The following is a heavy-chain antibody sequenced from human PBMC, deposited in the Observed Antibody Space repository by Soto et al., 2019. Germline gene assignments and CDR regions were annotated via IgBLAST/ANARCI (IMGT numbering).Heavy chain of an antibody. Sequence: QVQLVESGGGVVQPGRSLRLSCAASGFNFRSYGMSWVRQAPGKGLEWVAVISDDGTNKDYADSVKGRFTISRDNSKNTLYLRMNSLRAEDTAVYYCAKDYLRWAQSWGQGTLVTVSS. CDR3: AKDYLRWAQS. D-gene: IGHD1-26*01. V-gene: IGHV3-30*18. J-gene: IGHJ5*02. CDR2: ISDDGTNK. CDR1: GFNFRSYG.